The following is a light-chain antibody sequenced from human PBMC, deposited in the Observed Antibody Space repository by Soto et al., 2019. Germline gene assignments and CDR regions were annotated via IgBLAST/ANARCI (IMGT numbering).Light chain of an antibody. J-gene: IGKJ4*01. CDR2: RTS. CDR1: QSVSSN. V-gene: IGKV3-15*01. Sequence: EIVRTQSPATLSVSPGERATLSCRASQSVSSNLARYQQKPGQAPRLLIYRTSTRASGIPARFSCSGSWTEFTLTISSRQSEDFAVYYCQQYNNWPPLTFGGGTKVEIK. CDR3: QQYNNWPPLT.